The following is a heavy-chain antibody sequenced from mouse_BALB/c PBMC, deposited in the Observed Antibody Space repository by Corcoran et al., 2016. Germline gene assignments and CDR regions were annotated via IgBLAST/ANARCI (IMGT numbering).Heavy chain of an antibody. CDR3: ASLHYYGFHDY. J-gene: IGHJ2*01. CDR2: IHPDSGTI. V-gene: IGHV4-1*02. CDR1: GFDFSRYW. Sequence: EVKLLESGGGLVQPGGSLKLSCAASGFDFSRYWMSWVRQAPGKGLEWIGEIHPDSGTINYTPSLKDKFIISRDNAKNTLYLQMNKVRSDDTALYYCASLHYYGFHDYWGQGTTLTVSS. D-gene: IGHD1-2*01.